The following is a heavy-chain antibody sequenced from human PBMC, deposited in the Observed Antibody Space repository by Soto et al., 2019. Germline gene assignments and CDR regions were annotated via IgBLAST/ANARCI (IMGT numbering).Heavy chain of an antibody. CDR1: GYTFTSYA. V-gene: IGHV1-3*01. Sequence: ASVKVSCKASGYTFTSYAIHWVRQAPGQRLEWMGWINAGNGNTKYSQKFQGRVTITRDTSASTAYMELSSLRSEDSAIYYCARDPFYDFWSGSNWFDPWGQGTLVTVSS. D-gene: IGHD3-3*01. CDR2: INAGNGNT. CDR3: ARDPFYDFWSGSNWFDP. J-gene: IGHJ5*02.